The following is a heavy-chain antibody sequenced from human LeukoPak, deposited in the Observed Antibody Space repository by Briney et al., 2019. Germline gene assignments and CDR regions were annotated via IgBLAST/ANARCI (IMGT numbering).Heavy chain of an antibody. Sequence: GGSLRLSCAASTFTFSSYNMNWVRQAPGKGLEWVSSISSSSSYIYYADSVKGRFTISRDNAKNSLYLQMNSLRAEDTAVYYCARGGRGKDIVVVPAATHLDYWGQGTLVTVSS. V-gene: IGHV3-21*01. D-gene: IGHD2-2*01. CDR1: TFTFSSYN. J-gene: IGHJ4*02. CDR2: ISSSSSYI. CDR3: ARGGRGKDIVVVPAATHLDY.